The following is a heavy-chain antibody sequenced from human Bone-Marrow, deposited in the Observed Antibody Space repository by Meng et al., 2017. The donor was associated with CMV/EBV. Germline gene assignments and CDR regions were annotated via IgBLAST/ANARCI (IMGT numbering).Heavy chain of an antibody. CDR1: GGSISSSSYY. Sequence: SETLSLTCTVSGGSISSSSYYWGWIRQPPGKGLEWIGSIYYSGSTYYNPSLKSRVTISVDTSKNQFSLKLSSVTAADTAVYYRARHPNDWVIDYWGQGTRVTVSS. J-gene: IGHJ4*02. CDR2: IYYSGST. CDR3: ARHPNDWVIDY. D-gene: IGHD3-16*01. V-gene: IGHV4-39*01.